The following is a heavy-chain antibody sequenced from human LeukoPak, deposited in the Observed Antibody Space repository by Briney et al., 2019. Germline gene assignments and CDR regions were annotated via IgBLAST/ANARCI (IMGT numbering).Heavy chain of an antibody. J-gene: IGHJ4*02. CDR1: GGSFSGYY. CDR2: INHSGST. D-gene: IGHD3-22*01. CDR3: VRSGVFYDSSGFDY. Sequence: SETLSLTCAVYGGSFSGYYWNWIRQPPGKGLEWIGEINHSGSTNYNPSLKSRVTMSVDTSKNQFSLKLSSVTAADTAVYYCVRSGVFYDSSGFDYWGQGTLVTVSS. V-gene: IGHV4-34*01.